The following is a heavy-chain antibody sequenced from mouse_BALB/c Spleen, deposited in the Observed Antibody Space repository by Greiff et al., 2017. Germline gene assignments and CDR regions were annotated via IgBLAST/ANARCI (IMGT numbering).Heavy chain of an antibody. J-gene: IGHJ2*01. Sequence: EVKLMESGGGLVQPGGSLKLSCAASGFTFSSYTMSWVRQTPEKRLEWVAYISNGGGSTYYPDTVKGRFTISRDNAKNTLYLQMSSLKSEDTAMYYCARGYGLYFDYWGQGTTLTVSS. D-gene: IGHD2-10*02. V-gene: IGHV5-12-2*01. CDR3: ARGYGLYFDY. CDR2: ISNGGGST. CDR1: GFTFSSYT.